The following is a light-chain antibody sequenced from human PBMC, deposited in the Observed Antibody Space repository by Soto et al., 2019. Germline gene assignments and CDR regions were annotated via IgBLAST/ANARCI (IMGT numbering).Light chain of an antibody. CDR3: SSYPSRSTHYV. J-gene: IGLJ1*01. V-gene: IGLV2-14*04. CDR2: DVS. CDR1: SSDVCGYNY. Sequence: ECRSRGPSFNINNTGTSSDVCGYNYVSWYQQHPGKAPKLMIYDVSNRPSGVSNRFSGSKSGNTASLTISGLQAEDEADYYCSSYPSRSTHYVFGTGTNVTVL.